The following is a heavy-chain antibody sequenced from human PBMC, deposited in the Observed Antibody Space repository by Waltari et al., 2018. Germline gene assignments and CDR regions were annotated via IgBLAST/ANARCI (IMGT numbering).Heavy chain of an antibody. Sequence: QLQLQESGPGLVKPSETLFLTCNVSGGSISDTSYFWGWVRQPPGKGLEWIGSISRREGPLYKSSLTSRATISFDNAKNQLYLKLTSLTAADPATYYCTRDANVGAPPPIGYWGQGALVTVS. CDR1: GGSISDTSYF. D-gene: IGHD3-16*01. V-gene: IGHV4-39*07. CDR2: ISRREGP. CDR3: TRDANVGAPPPIGY. J-gene: IGHJ4*02.